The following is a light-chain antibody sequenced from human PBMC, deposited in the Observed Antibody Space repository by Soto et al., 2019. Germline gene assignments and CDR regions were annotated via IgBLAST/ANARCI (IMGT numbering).Light chain of an antibody. V-gene: IGKV1-16*02. Sequence: DIQMTQSPSSLSASVGDRVTITCRASQDISNHLAWFQQKPGKAPKSLISAASSLQSGVPSKFSGSGSGTDITLSSSSLQPEDFATYYFQQYNSYPVSFGGGTKVEIK. CDR2: AAS. CDR3: QQYNSYPVS. J-gene: IGKJ4*01. CDR1: QDISNH.